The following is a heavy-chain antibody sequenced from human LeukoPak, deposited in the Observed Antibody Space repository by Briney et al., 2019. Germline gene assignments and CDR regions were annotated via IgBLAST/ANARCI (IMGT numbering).Heavy chain of an antibody. CDR3: ARDTLVPARFDY. D-gene: IGHD6-6*01. V-gene: IGHV1-46*01. CDR1: GYTFTSYY. CDR2: MNPSGGST. Sequence: ASVKVSCKPSGYTFTSYYMHWVRQAPGQGLEWMGIMNPSGGSTSCAQKFQGRVTMTRDTSTSTVYMELSSLRSEDTAVYYCARDTLVPARFDYWGQGTLVTVSS. J-gene: IGHJ4*02.